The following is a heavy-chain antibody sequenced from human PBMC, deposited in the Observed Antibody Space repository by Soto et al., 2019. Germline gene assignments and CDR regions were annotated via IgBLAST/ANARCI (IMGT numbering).Heavy chain of an antibody. CDR2: IYYSGST. V-gene: IGHV4-59*01. Sequence: SETLSLTCAVYGGSFSGYYWSWIRQPPGKGLEWIGYIYYSGSTNYNPSLKSRVTISVDTSKNQFSLKLSSVTAADTAVYYCARRQTGVATIDYFDYWGQGTLVPVSS. J-gene: IGHJ4*02. CDR3: ARRQTGVATIDYFDY. D-gene: IGHD5-12*01. CDR1: GGSFSGYY.